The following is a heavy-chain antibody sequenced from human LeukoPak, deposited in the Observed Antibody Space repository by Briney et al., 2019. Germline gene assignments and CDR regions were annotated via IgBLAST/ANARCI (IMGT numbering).Heavy chain of an antibody. CDR2: ISSSSYI. Sequence: RGSLRLSCAASGFTFSSYSMNWVRQAPGKGLEWVSSISSSSYIYYADSVKGRFTISRDNAKNSLYLQMNSLRAEDTAVYYCARAQVVRNAFDIWGQGTMVTVSS. CDR1: GFTFSSYS. D-gene: IGHD3-22*01. CDR3: ARAQVVRNAFDI. J-gene: IGHJ3*02. V-gene: IGHV3-21*01.